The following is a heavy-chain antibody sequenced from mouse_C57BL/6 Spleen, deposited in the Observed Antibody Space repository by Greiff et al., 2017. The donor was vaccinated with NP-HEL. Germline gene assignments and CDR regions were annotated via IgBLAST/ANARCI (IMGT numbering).Heavy chain of an antibody. Sequence: QVQLQQSGAELVRPGTSVKVSCKASGYAFTNYLIEWVKQRPGQGLEWIGVINPGSGGTNYNEKFKGKATLTADKSSSTAYMQLSSLTSEDAAVYFCARSGLTGTDYWGQGTTLTVSS. J-gene: IGHJ2*01. CDR1: GYAFTNYL. CDR2: INPGSGGT. V-gene: IGHV1-54*01. CDR3: ARSGLTGTDY. D-gene: IGHD4-1*01.